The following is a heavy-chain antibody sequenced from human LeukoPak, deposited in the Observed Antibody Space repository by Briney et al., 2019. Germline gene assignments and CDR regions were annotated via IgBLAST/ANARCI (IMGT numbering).Heavy chain of an antibody. D-gene: IGHD2-21*02. Sequence: GASVKVSCKASGGTFNSYGISWVRQAPGQGLEWMGRIIPLLNIANYAQKFQGRVTITADKSTSTAYMEVSSLRSEDTAVYYCAREVSQPAYCGGDCALGLGYWGQGTLVTVSS. CDR3: AREVSQPAYCGGDCALGLGY. CDR1: GGTFNSYG. CDR2: IIPLLNIA. V-gene: IGHV1-69*04. J-gene: IGHJ4*02.